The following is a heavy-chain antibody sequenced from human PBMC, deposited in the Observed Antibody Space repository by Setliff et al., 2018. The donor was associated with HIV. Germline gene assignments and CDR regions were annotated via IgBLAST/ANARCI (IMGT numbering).Heavy chain of an antibody. CDR1: GYSITNGNY. CDR2: IYSTGHT. V-gene: IGHV4-38-2*01. Sequence: SETLSLTCLVFGYSITNGNYWAWIRQSPGKGLEWIGSIYSTGHTYYNPSHKSRLTMSVDTAKNRFSLKLISVTAADTAVYYCARGIAAAGRWGQGTLVTVSS. CDR3: ARGIAAAGR. D-gene: IGHD6-13*01. J-gene: IGHJ4*02.